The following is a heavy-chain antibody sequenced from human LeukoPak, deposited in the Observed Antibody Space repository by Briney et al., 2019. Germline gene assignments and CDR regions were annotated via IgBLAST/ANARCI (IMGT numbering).Heavy chain of an antibody. J-gene: IGHJ6*02. V-gene: IGHV1-18*01. CDR1: GYTFTSYG. D-gene: IGHD2/OR15-2a*01. Sequence: ASVKVSCKASGYTFTSYGISWVRQAPGQRPEWLGWINTGNGNTKYSEKLQGRVTMTRDTSASTAFMELNSLRSEDTAVYYCARRLRLSKSNLRDYYGMDVWGQGTTVTVSS. CDR2: INTGNGNT. CDR3: ARRLRLSKSNLRDYYGMDV.